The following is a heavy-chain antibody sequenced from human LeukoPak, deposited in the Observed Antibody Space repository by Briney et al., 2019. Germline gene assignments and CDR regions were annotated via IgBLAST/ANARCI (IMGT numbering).Heavy chain of an antibody. D-gene: IGHD3-3*01. V-gene: IGHV3-33*06. J-gene: IGHJ4*02. CDR1: GFSFSSHG. CDR3: VKGHGWNGVGEASDS. CDR2: GWFDGSQQ. Sequence: GTSLRLSCAASGFSFSSHGMYWVRQTPDKGLELVGAGWFDGSQQVCADSVRGRFTVSRDNSRDIVYLQMNSLKVEDTALYYCVKGHGWNGVGEASDSWGQGTLVTVSS.